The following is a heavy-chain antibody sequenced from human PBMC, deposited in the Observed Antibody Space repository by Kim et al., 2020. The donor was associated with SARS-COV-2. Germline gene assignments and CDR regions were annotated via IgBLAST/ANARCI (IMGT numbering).Heavy chain of an antibody. CDR3: ARHNCSGGSCHFLVDY. J-gene: IGHJ4*02. V-gene: IGHV4-39*01. CDR2: IYYSGST. D-gene: IGHD2-15*01. Sequence: SETLSLTCTVSGGSISSSSYYWGWIRQPPGKGLEWIGSIYYSGSTYYNPSLKSRVTISVDTSKNQFSLKLSSVTAADTAVYYCARHNCSGGSCHFLVDYWGQGTLVTVSS. CDR1: GGSISSSSYY.